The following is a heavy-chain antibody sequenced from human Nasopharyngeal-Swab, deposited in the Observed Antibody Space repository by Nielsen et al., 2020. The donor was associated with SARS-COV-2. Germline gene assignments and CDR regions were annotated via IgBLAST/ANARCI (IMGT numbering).Heavy chain of an antibody. J-gene: IGHJ6*02. D-gene: IGHD7-27*01. CDR3: ARGRSNWGSYYYYYGMDV. V-gene: IGHV3-21*01. Sequence: GGSLRLSCAASGFTFSTYSMNWVRQAPGKGLEWVSSISSSSTYIYYADSVKGRFTISRDNAKNSLYLQMSILRAEDTAVYYCARGRSNWGSYYYYYGMDVWGQGTTVTVSS. CDR2: ISSSSTYI. CDR1: GFTFSTYS.